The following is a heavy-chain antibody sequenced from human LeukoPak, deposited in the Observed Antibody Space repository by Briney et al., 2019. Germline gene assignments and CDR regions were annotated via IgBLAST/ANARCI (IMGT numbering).Heavy chain of an antibody. V-gene: IGHV1-69*05. CDR3: AREGSSWYGDY. Sequence: GASVKVSCKASGGTFSSYAISWVRQAPGQGLEWMGRIIHIFGTANYAQKFQGRVTITTDESTSTAYMELSSLRSGDTAVYYCAREGSSWYGDYWGQGTLVTVSS. CDR2: IIHIFGTA. J-gene: IGHJ4*02. D-gene: IGHD6-13*01. CDR1: GGTFSSYA.